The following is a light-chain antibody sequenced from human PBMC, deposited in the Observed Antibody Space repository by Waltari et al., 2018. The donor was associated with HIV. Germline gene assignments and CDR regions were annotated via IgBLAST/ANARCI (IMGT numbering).Light chain of an antibody. J-gene: IGLJ3*02. CDR1: SSDFGYYNS. V-gene: IGLV2-14*01. CDR3: TSYISSSSPV. CDR2: EVS. Sequence: QSALTQPASVSGSPGPSITISCTGTSSDFGYYNSVSWYQHHPGKAPKVMIYEVSNRPSGVSDRFSGSKSGNTASLTISGLQAEDEADYFCTSYISSSSPVFGGGTKLTVL.